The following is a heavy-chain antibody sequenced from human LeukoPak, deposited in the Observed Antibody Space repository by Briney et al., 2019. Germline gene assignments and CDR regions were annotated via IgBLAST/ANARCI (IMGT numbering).Heavy chain of an antibody. Sequence: PGRSLRLPCAASGFTFDDYAMHWVRQAPGKGLEWVSGISWNSGSIGYADSVKGRFTISRDNAKNSLYLQMNSLRAEDTALYYCAKDWAVAGLNDAFDIWGQGTMVTVSS. CDR3: AKDWAVAGLNDAFDI. D-gene: IGHD6-19*01. CDR2: ISWNSGSI. CDR1: GFTFDDYA. V-gene: IGHV3-9*01. J-gene: IGHJ3*02.